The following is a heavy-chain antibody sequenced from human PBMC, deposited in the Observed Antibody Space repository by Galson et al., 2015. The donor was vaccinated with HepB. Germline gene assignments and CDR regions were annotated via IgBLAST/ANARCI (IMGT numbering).Heavy chain of an antibody. CDR3: ARKGTTGYRDFDY. J-gene: IGHJ4*02. Sequence: SLRLSCAASGFTFSSYAMSWVRQAPGKGLEWVSAISAGGGTTYYADSVRGRFTISSDNSKNTLFLQMNSLRAEDTAVYYCARKGTTGYRDFDYWGQGTLVTVSS. CDR2: ISAGGGTT. V-gene: IGHV3-23*01. CDR1: GFTFSSYA. D-gene: IGHD1-7*01.